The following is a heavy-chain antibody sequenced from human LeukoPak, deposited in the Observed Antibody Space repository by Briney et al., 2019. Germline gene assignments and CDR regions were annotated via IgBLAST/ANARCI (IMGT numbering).Heavy chain of an antibody. CDR2: INHSGST. CDR1: GGSFSGYY. Sequence: SETLSLTCAVSGGSFSGYYWSWIRQPPGKGLEWMGEINHSGSTNYNPPLKSRVTISVYTSKNQFSLKLNSVTAADTAVDYCARGRIAAPNWFDPWGQGTLVTVSS. J-gene: IGHJ5*02. CDR3: ARGRIAAPNWFDP. V-gene: IGHV4-34*01. D-gene: IGHD6-13*01.